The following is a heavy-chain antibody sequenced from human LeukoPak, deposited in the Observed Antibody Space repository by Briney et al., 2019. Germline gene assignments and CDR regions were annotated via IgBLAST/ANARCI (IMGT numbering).Heavy chain of an antibody. J-gene: IGHJ4*02. CDR2: IYYSGST. D-gene: IGHD2-15*01. CDR3: ARAGAWSPVDY. V-gene: IGHV4-59*01. CDR1: GGSISSYY. Sequence: SETLSLTCTVAGGSISSYYWRWIRQPPGKVLEWIGYIYYSGSTNYNPSLKSRVTISVDTSKNQFSLKLRYVTAADTAVYYCARAGAWSPVDYWGQGTLVSVSS.